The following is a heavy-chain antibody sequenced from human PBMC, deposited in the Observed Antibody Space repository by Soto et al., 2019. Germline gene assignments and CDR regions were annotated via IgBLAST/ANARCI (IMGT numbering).Heavy chain of an antibody. CDR3: ARSRPGWFDP. D-gene: IGHD6-6*01. Sequence: QLQLQESGPGLVKPSETLSLTCTVSGGSISSSRYYWGWIRQPPGKGLEWIGSISYSGSTYYNPSLKSRVTISVDTSKNQFSLKLSSVTAADTAVYYCARSRPGWFDPWGQGTLVTVSS. V-gene: IGHV4-39*01. J-gene: IGHJ5*02. CDR1: GGSISSSRYY. CDR2: ISYSGST.